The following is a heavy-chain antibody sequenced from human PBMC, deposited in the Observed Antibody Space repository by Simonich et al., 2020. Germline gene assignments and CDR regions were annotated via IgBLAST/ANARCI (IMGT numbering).Heavy chain of an antibody. CDR1: GYTFTGYY. CDR2: SNPNSGGT. V-gene: IGHV1-2*02. D-gene: IGHD1-26*01. J-gene: IGHJ6*03. Sequence: QVQLVQSGAEVKKPGASVKVSCKASGYTFTGYYMHWVRQAPGQGLEGIGGSNPNSGGTNYAQKLPGRVTMTRDTSISTAYMELSRLRSDDTAVYYCARDLRGSYYYYYYMDVWGKGTTVTVSS. CDR3: ARDLRGSYYYYYYMDV.